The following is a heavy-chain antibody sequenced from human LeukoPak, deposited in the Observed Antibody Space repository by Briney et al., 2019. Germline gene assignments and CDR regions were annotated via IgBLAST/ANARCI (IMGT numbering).Heavy chain of an antibody. CDR1: GFTFSSYA. Sequence: PGGSLRLSCVASGFTFSSYAMSWVRQAPGKGLEWVSAISGSGGSTYYADSVKGRFTISRDNSKNTLYLQMNSLRAGDTAVYYCANSELGYCSSTSCYRDRDFDYWGQGTLVTVSS. J-gene: IGHJ4*02. CDR2: ISGSGGST. CDR3: ANSELGYCSSTSCYRDRDFDY. D-gene: IGHD2-2*01. V-gene: IGHV3-23*01.